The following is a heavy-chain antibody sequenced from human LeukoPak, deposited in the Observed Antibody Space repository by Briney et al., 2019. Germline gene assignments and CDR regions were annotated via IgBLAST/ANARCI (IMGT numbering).Heavy chain of an antibody. Sequence: LRLSCAASGFTFSSYAMSWVRQPPGKGLEWIGYIYYSGSTYYNPSLKSRVTISVDTSKNQFSLKLSSVTAADTAVYYCARTPHMVRGVNYYYGMDVWGQGTTVTVSS. CDR3: ARTPHMVRGVNYYYGMDV. CDR2: IYYSGST. D-gene: IGHD3-10*01. V-gene: IGHV4-30-4*08. CDR1: GFTFSSYA. J-gene: IGHJ6*02.